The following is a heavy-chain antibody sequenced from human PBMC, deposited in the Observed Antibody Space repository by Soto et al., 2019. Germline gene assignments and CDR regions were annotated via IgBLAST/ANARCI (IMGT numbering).Heavy chain of an antibody. D-gene: IGHD1-26*01. Sequence: QVQLQESGPGLVKPSETLSLTCTVSGGSISSYYWSWIRQPPGKGLEWIGYIYYSGSTTYNPSLKSRVTIPVDTPKNQFSLNLTSVTAADTAGYYCARQHGGSYADYWGQGTLVTVSS. CDR1: GGSISSYY. J-gene: IGHJ4*02. CDR2: IYYSGST. V-gene: IGHV4-59*08. CDR3: ARQHGGSYADY.